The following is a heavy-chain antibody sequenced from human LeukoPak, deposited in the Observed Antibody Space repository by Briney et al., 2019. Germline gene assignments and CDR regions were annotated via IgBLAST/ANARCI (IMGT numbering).Heavy chain of an antibody. CDR1: GFTVSSNY. D-gene: IGHD5-24*01. Sequence: GRSLRLSCAASGFTVSSNYMMCVRQPPGKGLQWVSVIYSGGRTYYADSVKGRFTISRNNSKNTLYRQMNSLSPEDTAVYYCAKGVLQVDWGLGTLVTVSS. J-gene: IGHJ4*02. CDR2: IYSGGRT. CDR3: AKGVLQVD. V-gene: IGHV3-53*01.